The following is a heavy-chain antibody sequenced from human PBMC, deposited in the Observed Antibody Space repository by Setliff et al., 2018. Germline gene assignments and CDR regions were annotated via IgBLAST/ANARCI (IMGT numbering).Heavy chain of an antibody. D-gene: IGHD6-19*01. Sequence: ETLSLTCIVSGVSVSRHYWSWIRQPPGKALEWLAHIFSNDKKSYSTSLKSRLTISKDTSKSQVVLTMTNMDPVDTATYYCARDHSGWYGGAFDIWGQGTMVTV. V-gene: IGHV2-26*01. CDR2: IFSNDKK. CDR1: GVSVSRHYW. CDR3: ARDHSGWYGGAFDI. J-gene: IGHJ3*02.